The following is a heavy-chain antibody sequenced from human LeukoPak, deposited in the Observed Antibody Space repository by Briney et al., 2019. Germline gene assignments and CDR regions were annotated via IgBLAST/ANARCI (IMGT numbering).Heavy chain of an antibody. CDR2: ISTNGGST. D-gene: IGHD7-27*01. CDR3: VTELGIGGFDI. Sequence: GGSLRLSCSASGLTFSLYSMHWVRQAPGKGLEYVSGISTNGGSTYYADSVKGRFTISRDNSKNILYLQMSTLRAEDTAVYYCVTELGIGGFDIWGQGTMVTVSS. V-gene: IGHV3-64D*06. CDR1: GLTFSLYS. J-gene: IGHJ3*02.